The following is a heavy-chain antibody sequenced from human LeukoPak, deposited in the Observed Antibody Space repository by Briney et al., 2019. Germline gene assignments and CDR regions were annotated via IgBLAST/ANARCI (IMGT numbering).Heavy chain of an antibody. V-gene: IGHV3-48*03. CDR1: GFTFSTYE. CDR3: ARGHGYGDYWYFDL. D-gene: IGHD4-17*01. J-gene: IGHJ2*01. Sequence: GGSLRLSCAASGFASGFTFSTYEMNWVRRAPGKGLEWLSHISGSGATKYHADSVKGRFIISRDNARNSLYLQTNSLRVEDTAVYYCARGHGYGDYWYFDLWGRGTLVTVSS. CDR2: ISGSGATK.